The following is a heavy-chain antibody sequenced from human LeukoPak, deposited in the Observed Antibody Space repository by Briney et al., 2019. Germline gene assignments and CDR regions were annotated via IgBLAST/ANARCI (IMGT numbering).Heavy chain of an antibody. D-gene: IGHD3-22*01. V-gene: IGHV3-30*04. CDR2: ISYDGSNK. Sequence: GRSLRLSCAASGFTFSSYAMHWVRQAPGKGLEWVAVISYDGSNKYYADSVKGRFTISRDNSKNTLYLQMNSLRAEDTAVYYCARETYYYYDSSSYSFDYWGQGTLVTVSS. CDR1: GFTFSSYA. CDR3: ARETYYYYDSSSYSFDY. J-gene: IGHJ4*02.